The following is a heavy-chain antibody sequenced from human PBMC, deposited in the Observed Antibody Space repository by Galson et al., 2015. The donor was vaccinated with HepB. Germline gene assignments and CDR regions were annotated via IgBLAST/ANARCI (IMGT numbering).Heavy chain of an antibody. CDR1: EFTFSSYW. V-gene: IGHV3-74*01. J-gene: IGHJ4*02. CDR2: INAAGST. D-gene: IGHD2-15*01. Sequence: SLRLSCAASEFTFSSYWMHWFRQAPGKGLVWVSRINAAGSTVYADSVKGRFTISRDNAKNTVYLQMNNLRVEDTAVYYCAGVRVGSHFDSWGQGILVTVPS. CDR3: AGVRVGSHFDS.